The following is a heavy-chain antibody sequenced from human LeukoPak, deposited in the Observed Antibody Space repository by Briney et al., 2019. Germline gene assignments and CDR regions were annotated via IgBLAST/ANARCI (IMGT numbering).Heavy chain of an antibody. V-gene: IGHV3-7*01. Sequence: GGSLRLSCVASGFTLSSYWMSWVRQAPGKGLEWVANIKQDGSEKYYVDSVKGRFTISRDNAKNSLYLHMNSLRAEDTAVYYCARGLGGRWLPVRTFDIWGQGTMVTVSS. CDR2: IKQDGSEK. CDR1: GFTLSSYW. J-gene: IGHJ3*02. CDR3: ARGLGGRWLPVRTFDI. D-gene: IGHD6-19*01.